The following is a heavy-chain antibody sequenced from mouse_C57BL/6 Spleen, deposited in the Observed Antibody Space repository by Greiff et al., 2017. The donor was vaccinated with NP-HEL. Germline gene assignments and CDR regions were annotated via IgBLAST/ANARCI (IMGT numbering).Heavy chain of an antibody. V-gene: IGHV4-1*01. CDR3: ARRGRYDYSCFAY. Sequence: EVQVVESGGGLVQPGRSLKLSCAASGIDFSRYWMSWFRRAQGKGLGWSVEINPDSSTINYAPSLKDKFIISRDNAKNTLYLQMSKVRSEDTSRYYCARRGRYDYSCFAYWGQGTLVTVSA. CDR1: GIDFSRYW. CDR2: INPDSSTI. D-gene: IGHD2-4*01. J-gene: IGHJ3*01.